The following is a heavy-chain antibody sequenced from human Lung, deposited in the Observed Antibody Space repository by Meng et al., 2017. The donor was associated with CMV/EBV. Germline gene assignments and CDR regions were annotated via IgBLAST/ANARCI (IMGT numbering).Heavy chain of an antibody. V-gene: IGHV3-23*01. D-gene: IGHD1-26*01. CDR3: AKDRGGSGSYYGDY. Sequence: GGSXRLSCAASGFTFSSYAMSWVRPAPGKGLEWVSAIRGSGGSTYYADSVKGRFTISRDNSKNTLYLQMNSLRAEDTAVYYCAKDRGGSGSYYGDYSGQGXLVTVSS. CDR2: IRGSGGST. J-gene: IGHJ4*02. CDR1: GFTFSSYA.